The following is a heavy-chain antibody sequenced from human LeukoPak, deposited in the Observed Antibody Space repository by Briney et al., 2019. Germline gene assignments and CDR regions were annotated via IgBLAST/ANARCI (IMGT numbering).Heavy chain of an antibody. CDR2: ISWNSGSI. J-gene: IGHJ4*02. CDR3: AKGDCSSTSCTRAFDY. Sequence: GRSLRLSCAASGFTFDDYAMHWVRQAPGKGLEWVSGISWNSGSIGYADSVKGRFTISRDNAKNSLYLQMNSLRAEDTALYYCAKGDCSSTSCTRAFDYWGQGTLVTVSS. V-gene: IGHV3-9*01. D-gene: IGHD2-2*01. CDR1: GFTFDDYA.